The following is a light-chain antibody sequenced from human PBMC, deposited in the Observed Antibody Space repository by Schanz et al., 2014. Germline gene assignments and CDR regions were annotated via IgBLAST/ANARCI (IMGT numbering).Light chain of an antibody. Sequence: QSALTQPPSASGSPGQSVTISCTGTSSDVGGYNYVSWYQQHPGKAPKLMIYDVNNRPSGVSHRFSGSKSGTTASLTISDLQAEDEADYYCSSFTSSSSCLFGGGTQLTVL. J-gene: IGLJ7*01. CDR1: SSDVGGYNY. V-gene: IGLV2-14*03. CDR2: DVN. CDR3: SSFTSSSSCL.